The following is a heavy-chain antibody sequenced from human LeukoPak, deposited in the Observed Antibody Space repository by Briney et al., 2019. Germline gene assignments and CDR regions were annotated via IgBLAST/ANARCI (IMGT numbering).Heavy chain of an antibody. CDR2: ITSDSSNI. CDR1: EFIFSSHG. J-gene: IGHJ4*02. D-gene: IGHD3-22*01. CDR3: AGIFGETVNSGYYSDF. V-gene: IGHV3-21*01. Sequence: PGGSLRLSCVASEFIFSSHGMIWVRQAPGKGLEWVSSITSDSSNIFYANSVRGRFTISRDNANNALYLQMNSLRAEDTAVHYCAGIFGETVNSGYYSDFGGPGTLVTVSS.